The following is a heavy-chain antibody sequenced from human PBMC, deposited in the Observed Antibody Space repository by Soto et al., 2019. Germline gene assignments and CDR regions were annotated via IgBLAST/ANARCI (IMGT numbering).Heavy chain of an antibody. Sequence: DVQLLESGGGLVQPGGSLRLSCAASGFTFSTYAMGWVRQAPGKGLEWVSVISGRGGTIYYTDSVKGRFTISRDNSKNTLYLQRNSLRAEDTAVYYCAKDSKRYDYWGQGTLVTVSS. D-gene: IGHD4-4*01. V-gene: IGHV3-23*01. CDR3: AKDSKRYDY. CDR2: ISGRGGTI. J-gene: IGHJ4*02. CDR1: GFTFSTYA.